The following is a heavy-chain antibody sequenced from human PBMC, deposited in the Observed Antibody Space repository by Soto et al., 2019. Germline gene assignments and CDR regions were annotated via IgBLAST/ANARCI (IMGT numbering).Heavy chain of an antibody. J-gene: IGHJ6*02. Sequence: PGGSLRLSYAASGFTFSSYSMNWVRQAKGKGLEWVSYISSSSSTIYYADSVKGRFTISRDNSKNTLYLQMNSLRAEDTAVYYCAREPRGYSGYDPGYYYYYYGMDVWGQGTTVTVSS. CDR1: GFTFSSYS. D-gene: IGHD5-12*01. CDR2: ISSSSSTI. V-gene: IGHV3-48*01. CDR3: AREPRGYSGYDPGYYYYYYGMDV.